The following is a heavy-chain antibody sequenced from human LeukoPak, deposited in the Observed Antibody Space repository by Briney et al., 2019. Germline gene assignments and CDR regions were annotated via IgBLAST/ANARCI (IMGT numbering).Heavy chain of an antibody. Sequence: GGSLRLSCAASGFTFSSYAMSWVRQAPGKGLEGVSAISGSGGSTYYADSVKGRFTISRDNSKNTLYLQMNSLRAEDTAAYYCAKDPPGYSGYDWARWFDPWGQGTLVTVSS. CDR3: AKDPPGYSGYDWARWFDP. D-gene: IGHD5-12*01. V-gene: IGHV3-23*01. J-gene: IGHJ5*02. CDR1: GFTFSSYA. CDR2: ISGSGGST.